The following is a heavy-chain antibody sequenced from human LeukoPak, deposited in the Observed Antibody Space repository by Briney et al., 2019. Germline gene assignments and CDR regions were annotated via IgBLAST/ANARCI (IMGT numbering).Heavy chain of an antibody. Sequence: PSETLSLTCTVSGGSISTSSYYWGWIRQPPGKGLEWIGTLHYSGSTYHNPSLKSRVTISVDTSKNRFSLKLSSLTVADTAVYYCARHRAADPSDAFGIWGQGTMVTVS. V-gene: IGHV4-39*01. J-gene: IGHJ3*02. CDR1: GGSISTSSYY. CDR2: LHYSGST. D-gene: IGHD6-13*01. CDR3: ARHRAADPSDAFGI.